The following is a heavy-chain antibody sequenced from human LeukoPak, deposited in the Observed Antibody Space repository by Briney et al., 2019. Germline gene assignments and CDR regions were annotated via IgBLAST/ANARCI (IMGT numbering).Heavy chain of an antibody. V-gene: IGHV3-30*03. CDR1: GFTFSSYG. CDR3: ARSVNTGYMDV. CDR2: ISYDGSNK. J-gene: IGHJ6*03. D-gene: IGHD4-17*01. Sequence: PGRSLRLSCAASGFTFSSYGMHWVRQAPGKGLEWVAVISYDGSNKYYADSVKGRFTISRDNSKNTLYLQMNSLRAEDTAVYYCARSVNTGYMDVWGKGTTVTVSS.